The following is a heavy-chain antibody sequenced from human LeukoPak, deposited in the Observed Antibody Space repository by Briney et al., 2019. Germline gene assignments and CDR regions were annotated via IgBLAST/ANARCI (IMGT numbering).Heavy chain of an antibody. CDR1: SGSISSSTYY. CDR3: ARHYHYGSGSYMPFHI. J-gene: IGHJ3*02. V-gene: IGHV4-39*01. Sequence: SETLSLTCTVSSGSISSSTYYWGWIRQPPGKGLEWIGSIYFSGNTFYNPSLKSRVTISVDTSKNQLSLKLSSVTAADTAVYYCARHYHYGSGSYMPFHIWGQGTMVTVSS. CDR2: IYFSGNT. D-gene: IGHD3-10*01.